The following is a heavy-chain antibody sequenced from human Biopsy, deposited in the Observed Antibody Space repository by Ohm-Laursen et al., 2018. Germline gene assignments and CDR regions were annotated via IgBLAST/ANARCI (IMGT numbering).Heavy chain of an antibody. V-gene: IGHV1-69*06. CDR1: GGTFSNYG. J-gene: IGHJ1*01. CDR3: ATKLTGYFHH. D-gene: IGHD3-9*01. CDR2: NIPILGTG. Sequence: ASVKVSCKAPGGTFSNYGVNWVRQAPGQGPEWLGGNIPILGTGNYAQKFQDRVTVAADTSTSTATMELRSLRSDDTAVYYCATKLTGYFHHWGQGTLVIVSS.